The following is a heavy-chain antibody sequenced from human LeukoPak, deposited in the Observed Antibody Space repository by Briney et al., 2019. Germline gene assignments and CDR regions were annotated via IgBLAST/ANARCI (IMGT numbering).Heavy chain of an antibody. CDR2: ISSSSSYI. V-gene: IGHV3-21*01. CDR3: ARLGSNGYDY. Sequence: GGSLRLSCAASGFTFSYYSMNWVRQAPGKGLEWVSSISSSSSYIYYADSVKGRFTISRDNAKNSLYLQMNSLRAEDMAVYYCARLGSNGYDYWGQGTLVTVSS. J-gene: IGHJ4*02. CDR1: GFTFSYYS. D-gene: IGHD1-26*01.